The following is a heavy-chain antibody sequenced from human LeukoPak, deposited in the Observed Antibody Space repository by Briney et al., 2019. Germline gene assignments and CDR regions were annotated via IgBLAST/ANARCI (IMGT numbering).Heavy chain of an antibody. D-gene: IGHD1-26*01. Sequence: GGSLKVSCKGSGYSFTSYWIGWVRQMPGKGLEWMGIIYPGDSDIKYSPSFQGQVTISADKAISTAYLQWSSLKASDTAMYYCAKHGSGSYYLDIWGQGTLVTVSS. CDR2: IYPGDSDI. V-gene: IGHV5-51*01. CDR3: AKHGSGSYYLDI. CDR1: GYSFTSYW. J-gene: IGHJ3*02.